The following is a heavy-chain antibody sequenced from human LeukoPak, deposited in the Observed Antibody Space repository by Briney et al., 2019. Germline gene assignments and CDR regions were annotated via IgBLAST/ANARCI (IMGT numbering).Heavy chain of an antibody. J-gene: IGHJ4*02. D-gene: IGHD1-26*01. CDR3: ARDRGAGGWECGTY. CDR2: INPNIGGT. CDR1: GYTFTDYY. V-gene: IGHV1-2*06. Sequence: KISCKASGYTFTDYYMHWVRQAPGQGLEWMGRINPNIGGTNFAQKFQGRVTMSRDTSINTAYMELSRLTPDDTAVYYCARDRGAGGWECGTYWGQGTLVTVSS.